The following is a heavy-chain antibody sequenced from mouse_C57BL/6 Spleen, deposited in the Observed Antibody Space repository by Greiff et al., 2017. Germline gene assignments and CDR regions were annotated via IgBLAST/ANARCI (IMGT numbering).Heavy chain of an antibody. CDR2: IYPGDGDT. J-gene: IGHJ4*01. Sequence: QVQLQQSGPELVKPGASVKLSCKASGYAFSSSWMNWVKQRPGKGLEWIGRIYPGDGDTNYNGKFKGKATLTADKSSSTAYMQLSSLTSEDSAVYCCARPDYDYGYAMDYWGQGTSVTVSS. D-gene: IGHD2-4*01. CDR3: ARPDYDYGYAMDY. CDR1: GYAFSSSW. V-gene: IGHV1-82*01.